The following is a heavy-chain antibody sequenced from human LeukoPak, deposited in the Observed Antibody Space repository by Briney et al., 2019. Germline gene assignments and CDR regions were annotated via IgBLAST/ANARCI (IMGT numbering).Heavy chain of an antibody. CDR1: GGSISSGGYY. CDR2: IYHSGST. CDR3: ARDVRDYGDYIFDY. D-gene: IGHD4-17*01. V-gene: IGHV4-30-2*01. Sequence: SETLSLTCTVSGGSISSGGYYWSWIRQPPGKGLEWIGYIYHSGSTYYNPSLKSRVTISVDRSKNQFSLKLSSVTAADTAVYYCARDVRDYGDYIFDYWGQGTLVTVSS. J-gene: IGHJ4*02.